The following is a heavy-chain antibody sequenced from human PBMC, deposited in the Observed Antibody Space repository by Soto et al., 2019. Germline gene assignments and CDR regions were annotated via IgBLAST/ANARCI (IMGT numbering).Heavy chain of an antibody. V-gene: IGHV1-2*02. CDR2: INPNSGGT. CDR3: AREDTGYSYGPTRYYYGMDV. J-gene: IGHJ6*02. Sequence: ASVKVSCKASGYTFTGYYMHWVRQAPGQGLEWMGWINPNSGGTNYAQKFQGRVTMTRDTSISTAYMELSRLRSDDTAVYYCAREDTGYSYGPTRYYYGMDVWGQGTTVTV. CDR1: GYTFTGYY. D-gene: IGHD5-18*01.